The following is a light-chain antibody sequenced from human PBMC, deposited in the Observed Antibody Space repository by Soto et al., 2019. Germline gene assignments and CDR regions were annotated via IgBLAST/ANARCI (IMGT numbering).Light chain of an antibody. J-gene: IGKJ1*01. CDR2: GAS. Sequence: IVLTQSPGILSLSPGDRATLSCTASQSVSNDFLAWYQQKPGQAPRLLIYGASTRDTGVPDRFSGSGSGADFTLTISDVQTEDFALYYCHQRQSWPRTFGQGTKVDIK. V-gene: IGKV3-20*01. CDR1: QSVSNDF. CDR3: HQRQSWPRT.